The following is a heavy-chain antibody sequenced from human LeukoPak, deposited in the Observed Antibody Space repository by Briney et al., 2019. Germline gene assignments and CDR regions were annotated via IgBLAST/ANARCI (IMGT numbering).Heavy chain of an antibody. V-gene: IGHV4-59*01. CDR3: ARFCSGGSCYSLVENWFDP. CDR2: IYYSGST. J-gene: IGHJ5*02. CDR1: GGSISSYY. D-gene: IGHD2-15*01. Sequence: SETLSLTCTVSGGSISSYYWSWIRQPPGKGLEWIGYIYYSGSTNYSPSLKSRVTISVDTSKNQFSLKLSSVTAADTAVYYCARFCSGGSCYSLVENWFDPWGQGTLVTVSS.